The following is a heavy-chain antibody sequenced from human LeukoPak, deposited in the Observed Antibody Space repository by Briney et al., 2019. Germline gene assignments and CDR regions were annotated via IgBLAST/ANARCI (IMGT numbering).Heavy chain of an antibody. Sequence: GGSLRLSCAASGFTFSSYSMNWVRQAPGKGLEWVSSISSSSSYIYYADSVKGRFTISRDNAKNSLYLQMNSLRAEDTAVYYCAREGGDSIITHYYYYYGMDVWGQGTTVTVSS. J-gene: IGHJ6*02. V-gene: IGHV3-21*01. CDR2: ISSSSSYI. D-gene: IGHD4-17*01. CDR3: AREGGDSIITHYYYYYGMDV. CDR1: GFTFSSYS.